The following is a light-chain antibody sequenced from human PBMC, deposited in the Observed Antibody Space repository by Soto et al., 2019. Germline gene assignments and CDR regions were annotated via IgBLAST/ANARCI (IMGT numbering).Light chain of an antibody. CDR2: DVS. CDR1: SSDVGGYNY. Sequence: QSALTQPASVSGSPGQSITISCTGTSSDVGGYNYVSWYQQHPGKAPKLMIYDVSNRPSGVSNRFSGSKSGNTASLTISGLQAEDEADYYCSSYTISSTVVFGGGTQLPS. J-gene: IGLJ2*01. V-gene: IGLV2-14*01. CDR3: SSYTISSTVV.